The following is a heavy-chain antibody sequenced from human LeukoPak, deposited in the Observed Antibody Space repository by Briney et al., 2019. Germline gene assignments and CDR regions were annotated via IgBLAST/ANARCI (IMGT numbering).Heavy chain of an antibody. Sequence: SETLSLTCTVSGYSISSGYYWGWIRQPPGKGLEWIGSICHSGSTYYNPSLKSRVTISVDTSKNQFSLKLSSVTAADTAVYYCARASNTAMVKVYDYWGQGTLVTVSS. V-gene: IGHV4-38-2*02. CDR2: ICHSGST. CDR1: GYSISSGYY. D-gene: IGHD5-18*01. J-gene: IGHJ4*02. CDR3: ARASNTAMVKVYDY.